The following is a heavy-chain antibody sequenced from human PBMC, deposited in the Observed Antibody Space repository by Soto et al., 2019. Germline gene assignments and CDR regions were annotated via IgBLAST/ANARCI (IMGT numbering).Heavy chain of an antibody. Sequence: EVQLLESGGGLVQPGGSLRLSCAASGFTFSSYAMSWVRQAPGKGLEWVSAISGSGGSTYYADSVKGRFTISRDNSKNTLYLQMNSLRAEDTAVYYCAKDIVVGPADPIDAFDIWGQGTMVTVSS. J-gene: IGHJ3*02. D-gene: IGHD2-2*01. CDR1: GFTFSSYA. V-gene: IGHV3-23*01. CDR3: AKDIVVGPADPIDAFDI. CDR2: ISGSGGST.